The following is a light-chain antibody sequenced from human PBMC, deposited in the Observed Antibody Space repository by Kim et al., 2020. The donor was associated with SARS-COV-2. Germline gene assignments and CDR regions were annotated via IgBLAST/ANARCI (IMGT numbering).Light chain of an antibody. Sequence: SAAVGDRVTITCRASENIGTWLAWYQQKPGRAPSLLIYLASTLESGVPSRFSGTGSGMEFSLSITSLQPDDFATYYCQHYSRFPYTFGQGTKLEI. CDR2: LAS. CDR1: ENIGTW. CDR3: QHYSRFPYT. J-gene: IGKJ2*01. V-gene: IGKV1-5*03.